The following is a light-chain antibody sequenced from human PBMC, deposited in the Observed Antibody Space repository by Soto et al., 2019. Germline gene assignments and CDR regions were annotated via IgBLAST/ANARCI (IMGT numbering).Light chain of an antibody. Sequence: IQMTQSPSSVSASVGARVTITCRASQGISRWLAWYQQKPGKAPKLLIYTASRLQSGVPSRFSGSGSGTDFALTISSLQPEDFATYYCQQTNSFPFTFGPGTKVDSK. CDR3: QQTNSFPFT. J-gene: IGKJ3*01. CDR1: QGISRW. V-gene: IGKV1-12*01. CDR2: TAS.